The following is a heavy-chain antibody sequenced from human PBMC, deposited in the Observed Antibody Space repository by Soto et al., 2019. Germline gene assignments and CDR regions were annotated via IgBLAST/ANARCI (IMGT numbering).Heavy chain of an antibody. CDR3: ARRRYCGYDCYHKHYYGMDV. CDR1: GDTFSSYI. Sequence: QVQLVQSGAEVKKPGSSVRVSCRSSGDTFSSYIVNWLRLAPGRGLEWMGRVIPVLTTTDYAQNFRGRVTMSADRSTKTVYLDLSSLRSDDTAVYYCARRRYCGYDCYHKHYYGMDVWGQGSLVTVAS. J-gene: IGHJ6*02. V-gene: IGHV1-69*08. CDR2: VIPVLTTT. D-gene: IGHD2-21*02.